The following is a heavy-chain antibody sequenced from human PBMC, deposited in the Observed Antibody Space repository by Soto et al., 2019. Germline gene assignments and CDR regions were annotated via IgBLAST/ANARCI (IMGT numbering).Heavy chain of an antibody. CDR1: GGSISSHC. V-gene: IGHV4-59*11. Sequence: FEMLRDSWRVSGGSISSHCGGWILQSPGELLEWIGYIYHSGSANYNPSLKSRVTISVDTSKKQLSLKLSSVTAADTAVYYCARTEGLYYYDIEVWGKGTPVTVSS. CDR3: ARTEGLYYYDIEV. CDR2: IYHSGSA. J-gene: IGHJ6*03.